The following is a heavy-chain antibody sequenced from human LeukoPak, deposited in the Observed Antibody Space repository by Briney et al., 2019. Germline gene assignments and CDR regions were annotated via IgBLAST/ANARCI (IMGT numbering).Heavy chain of an antibody. D-gene: IGHD5-18*01. CDR3: AREGGYSYDRRHYYYYMDV. CDR2: IPYDGSDQ. Sequence: GGSLRLSCAASGLPFSSNATHWVRQAPGKGPEWVAAIPYDGSDQTYADSVKGRFTISRDNSKNTLYLQMNSLRVEDTAVYFCAREGGYSYDRRHYYYYMDVWGKGTTVTVSS. V-gene: IGHV3-30*06. CDR1: GLPFSSNA. J-gene: IGHJ6*03.